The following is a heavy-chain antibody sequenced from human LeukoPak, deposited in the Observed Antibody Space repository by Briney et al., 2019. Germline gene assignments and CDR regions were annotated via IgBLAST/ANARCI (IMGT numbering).Heavy chain of an antibody. D-gene: IGHD6-13*01. CDR3: ARGGGSSWYSPYYYYGVDV. J-gene: IGHJ6*02. V-gene: IGHV1-18*01. Sequence: ASVKVSCKASGYTFTSYGISWVRQAPGQGLEWMGWISAYNGNTNYAQKLQGRVTMTTDTSTSTAYMELRSLRSDDTAVYYCARGGGSSWYSPYYYYGVDVWGQGTTVTVSS. CDR1: GYTFTSYG. CDR2: ISAYNGNT.